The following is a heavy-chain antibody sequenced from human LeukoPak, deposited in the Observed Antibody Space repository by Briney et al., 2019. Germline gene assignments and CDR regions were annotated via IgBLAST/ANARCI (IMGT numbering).Heavy chain of an antibody. D-gene: IGHD5-18*01. CDR3: ARGVDTAIRED. Sequence: ASVKVSCKASGYTFTGYYIHGVRQAPGQGLEWMGWINPNSGGTNYAQKVQGWVTMTRDTSISTAYMELSRLRSDDTTVYYCARGVDTAIREDWGQGTVVSVSS. V-gene: IGHV1-2*04. J-gene: IGHJ4*02. CDR1: GYTFTGYY. CDR2: INPNSGGT.